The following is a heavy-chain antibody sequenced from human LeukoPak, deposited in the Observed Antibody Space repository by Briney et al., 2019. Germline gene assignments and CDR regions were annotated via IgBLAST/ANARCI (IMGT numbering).Heavy chain of an antibody. CDR3: AKGAAAGRQDPNYNWFDP. J-gene: IGHJ5*02. V-gene: IGHV3-23*01. D-gene: IGHD6-13*01. CDR1: GFTFSSYA. CDR2: ISGSGGST. Sequence: GGSLRLSCAAAGFTFSSYAMSWVRQAPGKGLEWVSSISGSGGSTFYADSVKGRFTISRDNSKNTLYLQMNSLRAEDTALYYCAKGAAAGRQDPNYNWFDPWGQGTLDTVSS.